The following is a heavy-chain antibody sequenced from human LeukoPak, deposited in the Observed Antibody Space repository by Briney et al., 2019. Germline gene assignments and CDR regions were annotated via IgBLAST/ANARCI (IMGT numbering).Heavy chain of an antibody. V-gene: IGHV1-24*01. CDR3: ATFRYCSGGSCPRGYYYYMDV. J-gene: IGHJ6*03. CDR2: FDPEDGET. CDR1: GYTLTELS. Sequence: ASVKVSCNVSGYTLTELSMHWVRQAPGKGLEWMGGFDPEDGETIYAQKFQGRVTMTEDTSTDTAYMELSSLRSEDTAVYYCATFRYCSGGSCPRGYYYYMDVWGKGTTVTVSS. D-gene: IGHD2-15*01.